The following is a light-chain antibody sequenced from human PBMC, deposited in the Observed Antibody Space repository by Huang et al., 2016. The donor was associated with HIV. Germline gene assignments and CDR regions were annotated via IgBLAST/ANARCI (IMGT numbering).Light chain of an antibody. CDR1: QDITDY. J-gene: IGKJ2*01. V-gene: IGKV1-33*01. CDR2: DAS. Sequence: DIQVTQSPSSLSASVGDRVTITCQASQDITDYLNWYQQTPGKAPKLLMSDASNVASGVPSRFSGTRSGTDFTLTITSLQPEDIATYYCQQYDTLPYTFGQGTKLEI. CDR3: QQYDTLPYT.